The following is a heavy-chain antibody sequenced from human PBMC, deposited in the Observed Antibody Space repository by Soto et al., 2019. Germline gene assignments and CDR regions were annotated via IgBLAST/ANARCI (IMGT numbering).Heavy chain of an antibody. D-gene: IGHD1-26*01. CDR1: GFTFSSYA. CDR2: ISGSGGST. J-gene: IGHJ3*02. CDR3: AKDFHFSQGGSYYDSDAFDI. Sequence: GGSLRLSCAASGFTFSSYAMSWVRQAPGKGLEWVSAISGSGGSTYYADSVKGRFTISRDNSKNTLYLQMNSLRTEDTAVYYCAKDFHFSQGGSYYDSDAFDIWGQGTMVTVSS. V-gene: IGHV3-23*01.